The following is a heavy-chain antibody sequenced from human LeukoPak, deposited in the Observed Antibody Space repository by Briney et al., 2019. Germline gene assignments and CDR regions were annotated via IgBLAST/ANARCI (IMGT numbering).Heavy chain of an antibody. Sequence: SETLSLTCTVSGGSISSYYWSWIRQPPGKGLEWIGYIYYSGSTNYNPSLKSRVTISVDTSKNQFSLKLSSVTAADTAVYYCARETGSYSSLGYYYGMDVWGQGTTVTVSS. CDR3: ARETGSYSSLGYYYGMDV. V-gene: IGHV4-59*12. CDR1: GGSISSYY. J-gene: IGHJ6*02. CDR2: IYYSGST. D-gene: IGHD3-10*01.